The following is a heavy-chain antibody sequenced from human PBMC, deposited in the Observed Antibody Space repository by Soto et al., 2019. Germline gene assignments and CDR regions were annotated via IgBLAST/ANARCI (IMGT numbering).Heavy chain of an antibody. CDR1: GFTFSSYG. CDR2: ISYDGSNK. V-gene: IGHV3-30*18. CDR3: AKNPVGALDNWFDP. D-gene: IGHD3-16*01. J-gene: IGHJ5*02. Sequence: QVQLVESGGGVVQPGRSLRLSCAASGFTFSSYGMHWVRQAPGKGLEWEAVISYDGSNKYYADSVKGRFTISRDNSKNTLYLQMNSLRTEDTAVYYCAKNPVGALDNWFDPWGQRTLVTVSS.